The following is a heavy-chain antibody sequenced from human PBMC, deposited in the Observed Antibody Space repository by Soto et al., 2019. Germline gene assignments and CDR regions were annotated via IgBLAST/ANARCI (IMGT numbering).Heavy chain of an antibody. V-gene: IGHV5-10-1*01. CDR3: ARHEYNNRVPLNNWFDP. D-gene: IGHD1-1*01. J-gene: IGHJ5*02. Sequence: PGESLKISCKGSGYTFTSYWITWVRQMPGKGLEWIGKIDPSDSYTKYSPSFQGHVTISADKSISTAYLQWSSLKASDTAMYYCARHEYNNRVPLNNWFDPWGQGTLVTVSS. CDR2: IDPSDSYT. CDR1: GYTFTSYW.